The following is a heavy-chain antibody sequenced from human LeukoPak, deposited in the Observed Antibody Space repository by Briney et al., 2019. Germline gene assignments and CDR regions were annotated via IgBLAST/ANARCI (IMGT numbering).Heavy chain of an antibody. V-gene: IGHV4-59*01. CDR1: GGSITSYY. CDR2: ISDSGST. Sequence: SETLSLTCTVSGGSITSYYWSWIRQPPGKGLEWIGYISDSGSTNYNPSPKSRVTISLDTSKNQFSLKLSSVTAADTAVYFCAKGISRAKTDYWGQGTLVTVSS. CDR3: AKGISRAKTDY. J-gene: IGHJ4*02.